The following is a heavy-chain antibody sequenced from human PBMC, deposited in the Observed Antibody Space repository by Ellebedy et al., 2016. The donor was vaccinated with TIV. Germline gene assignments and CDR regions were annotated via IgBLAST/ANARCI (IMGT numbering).Heavy chain of an antibody. CDR3: TGWRSGDPT. V-gene: IGHV3-72*01. CDR1: GFTVTAYP. J-gene: IGHJ5*02. Sequence: GESLKISCAASGFTVTAYPMNWVRQAPGKGLEWVGRTRNKPNNYTTEYAASVKGRFTISRDDSKNSLYLQMNSLKIEDTAVYYCTGWRSGDPTWGQGTLVTVSS. D-gene: IGHD4-17*01. CDR2: TRNKPNNYTT.